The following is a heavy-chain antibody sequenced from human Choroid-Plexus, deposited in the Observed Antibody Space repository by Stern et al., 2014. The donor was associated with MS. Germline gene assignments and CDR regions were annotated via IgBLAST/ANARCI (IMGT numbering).Heavy chain of an antibody. J-gene: IGHJ4*02. CDR2: ISYDGSK. CDR3: AKDRQYLTFFFDF. V-gene: IGHV3-30*18. D-gene: IGHD2/OR15-2a*01. CDR1: GFSFSSFG. Sequence: QVQLLQPGGGVVQPGRPLRLSCAASGFSFSSFGMHWVRQAPGTGMEWVALISYDGSKDYADSVKGRFAISRDNSKNTLYLQMNSLRAEDTAVYYCAKDRQYLTFFFDFWGQGSLVTVSS.